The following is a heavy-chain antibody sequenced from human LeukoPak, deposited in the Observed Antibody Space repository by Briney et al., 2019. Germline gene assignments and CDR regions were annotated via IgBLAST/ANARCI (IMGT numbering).Heavy chain of an antibody. CDR2: ISGSGGST. D-gene: IGHD1-26*01. CDR1: GFTFSSYA. J-gene: IGHJ6*02. Sequence: PGGSLRLSCAASGFTFSSYAMSWVRQAPGKGLEWVSAISGSGGSTYYADSVKGRFTISRDNSKNTLYLQMNSLRAEDTAVYYCANVGANYYYYYCMDVWGQGTTVTVPS. V-gene: IGHV3-23*01. CDR3: ANVGANYYYYYCMDV.